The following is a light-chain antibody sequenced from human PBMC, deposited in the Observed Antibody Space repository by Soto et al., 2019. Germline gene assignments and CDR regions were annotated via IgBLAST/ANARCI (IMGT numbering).Light chain of an antibody. Sequence: QSLLTQPASVSGSPGQSITISCTGTSSDVGGYNYVSWYQQHPGKAPKLMIYDVSNRPSGVSNRFSGSKSGNTASLTISGLQAEDEADYYCSSYTSSSTLYVFVTGTKVPVL. CDR1: SSDVGGYNY. CDR3: SSYTSSSTLYV. J-gene: IGLJ1*01. CDR2: DVS. V-gene: IGLV2-14*01.